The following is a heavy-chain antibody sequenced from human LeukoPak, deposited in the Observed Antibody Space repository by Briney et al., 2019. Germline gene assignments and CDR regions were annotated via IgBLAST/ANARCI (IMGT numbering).Heavy chain of an antibody. CDR2: ISGSGGST. V-gene: IGHV3-23*01. D-gene: IGHD3-22*01. CDR1: GFTFSSYA. Sequence: GGSLRLSCAASGFTFSSYAMSWVRQAPGKGLEWVSAISGSGGSTYYADSVKGRFTISRDNSKNTLYLQMNSLRAEDTAVYYCARGTYYYDSSGSQGYFDYWGQGTLVTVSS. J-gene: IGHJ4*02. CDR3: ARGTYYYDSSGSQGYFDY.